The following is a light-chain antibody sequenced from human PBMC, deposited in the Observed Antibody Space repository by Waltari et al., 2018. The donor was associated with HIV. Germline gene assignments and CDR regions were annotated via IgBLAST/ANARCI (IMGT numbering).Light chain of an antibody. Sequence: QPVVTQEPSLTVSPGGTVILTCASSAGVVHRGHCPYWSQQRPGQAPNTLIFDSNNRYSWTPARFTGSFLGGKAALTLTGAQPEDDADYYCLLSYDGDVVFGGGTKLTVL. CDR2: DSN. CDR1: AGVVHRGHC. CDR3: LLSYDGDVV. J-gene: IGLJ2*01. V-gene: IGLV7-46*01.